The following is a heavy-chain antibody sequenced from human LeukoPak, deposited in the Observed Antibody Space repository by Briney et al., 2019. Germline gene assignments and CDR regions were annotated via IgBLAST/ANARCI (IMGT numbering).Heavy chain of an antibody. J-gene: IGHJ5*02. CDR2: MNPNSGNT. CDR1: GYTFTSYD. D-gene: IGHD1-7*01. Sequence: ASVKVSCKASGYTFTSYDINWVRQATGQGLEWMGWMNPNSGNTGYAQKFQGRVTMTRNTSISTAYMELSSLRSEDTAVYYCARPKTGTTGRRANWFDPWGQGTLVTVSS. CDR3: ARPKTGTTGRRANWFDP. V-gene: IGHV1-8*01.